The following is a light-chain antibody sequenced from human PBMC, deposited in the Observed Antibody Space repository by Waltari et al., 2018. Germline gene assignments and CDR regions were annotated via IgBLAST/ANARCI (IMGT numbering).Light chain of an antibody. CDR2: CAA. CDR3: PHYLDAPPWT. CDR1: QSVLSTSSNKNF. J-gene: IGKJ1*01. V-gene: IGKV4-1*01. Sequence: DIVMTQSPDSLAVSLGERATIHCKSSQSVLSTSSNKNFLAWYQQRPRQPPKLLIRCAATRDAGLPERFAGSGSHPDSPLAISGLQPGDVAVYYCPHYLDAPPWTFGPGTKVEIK.